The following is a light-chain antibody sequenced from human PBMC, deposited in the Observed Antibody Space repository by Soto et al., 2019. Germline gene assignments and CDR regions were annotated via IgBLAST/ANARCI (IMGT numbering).Light chain of an antibody. Sequence: IVLTQSPCTLSLSQGERATLSCRASQSVSNNYLAWYQQKPGQAPRLLIYGASNRATGIPDRFSGSGSGTDFTLTISRLEPEDFAVYYCQQYGSSGTFAQGTKVDIK. V-gene: IGKV3-20*01. CDR2: GAS. CDR1: QSVSNNY. J-gene: IGKJ1*01. CDR3: QQYGSSGT.